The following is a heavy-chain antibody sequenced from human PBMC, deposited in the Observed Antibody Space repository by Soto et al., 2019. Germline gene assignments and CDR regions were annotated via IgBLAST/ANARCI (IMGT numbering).Heavy chain of an antibody. J-gene: IGHJ6*02. CDR1: GYTFTTYG. V-gene: IGHV1-18*01. Sequence: QVQLVQSGAEVRKPGASVKVSCKASGYTFTTYGISWVRQAPGQGLEWMGWISGYNGHTKYAQKFQGRVTMTTDTSTRTVYMDVRSLGSDDTAVYYCAREGEMPYYYYGLDVWGQGTTVTVSS. CDR2: ISGYNGHT. CDR3: AREGEMPYYYYGLDV. D-gene: IGHD3-16*01.